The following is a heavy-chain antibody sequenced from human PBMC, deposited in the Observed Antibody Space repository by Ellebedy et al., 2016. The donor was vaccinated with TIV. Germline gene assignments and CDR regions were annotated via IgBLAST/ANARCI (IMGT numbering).Heavy chain of an antibody. V-gene: IGHV1-24*01. J-gene: IGHJ6*02. D-gene: IGHD6-19*01. CDR3: ATHKLWLARAIGMDV. CDR1: GYTLTELS. Sequence: ASVKVSCKVSGYTLTELSMHWVRQAPGKGLEWMGGFDPEDGETIYAQKFQGRVTMTEDTSTDTAYMELSSLRSEDTAVYYCATHKLWLARAIGMDVWGQGTTVTVSS. CDR2: FDPEDGET.